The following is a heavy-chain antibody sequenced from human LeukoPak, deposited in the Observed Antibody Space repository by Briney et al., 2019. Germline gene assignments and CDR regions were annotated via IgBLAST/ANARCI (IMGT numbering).Heavy chain of an antibody. CDR2: IKQDGSEK. J-gene: IGHJ5*02. V-gene: IGHV3-7*01. Sequence: GGSLRLSCAASGFTFSSYGMHWVRQAPGKGLEWVANIKQDGSEKYYVDSVKGRFTISRENAKNSLYLQMNSLTAGDTAVYYCARGRWLQSGFDPWGQGTLVTVSS. CDR3: ARGRWLQSGFDP. CDR1: GFTFSSYG. D-gene: IGHD5-24*01.